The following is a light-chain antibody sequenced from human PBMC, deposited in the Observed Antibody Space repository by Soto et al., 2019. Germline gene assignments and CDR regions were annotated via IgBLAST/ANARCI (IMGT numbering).Light chain of an antibody. J-gene: IGLJ3*02. CDR2: EVS. Sequence: QSALTQPASVSGSPGQSITISCTGTSSDVGGYNYVSWYQQHPGKAPKLMIYEVSNRPSGVSNRFSGPKSGNTASLTISGLPAEDEADYYCSSYTSSSTRVFGGGTKVTVL. CDR1: SSDVGGYNY. V-gene: IGLV2-14*01. CDR3: SSYTSSSTRV.